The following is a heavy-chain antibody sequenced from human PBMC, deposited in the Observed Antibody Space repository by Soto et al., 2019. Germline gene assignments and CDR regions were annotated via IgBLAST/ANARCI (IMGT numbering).Heavy chain of an antibody. CDR3: AAFPDIVVVPAANRYAFDI. J-gene: IGHJ3*02. CDR1: GFTFTSSA. Sequence: SVKVSCKASGFTFTSSAMQWVRQARGQRLEWIGWIVVGSGNTNYAQKFQERVTITRDMSTSTAYMELSSLRSEDTAVYYCAAFPDIVVVPAANRYAFDIWGKERMVT. D-gene: IGHD2-2*01. CDR2: IVVGSGNT. V-gene: IGHV1-58*02.